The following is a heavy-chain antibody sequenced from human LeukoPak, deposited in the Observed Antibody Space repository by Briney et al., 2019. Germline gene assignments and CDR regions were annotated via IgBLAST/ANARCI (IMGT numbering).Heavy chain of an antibody. CDR1: GYTFTSYG. V-gene: IGHV1-18*01. CDR2: ISAYNGNT. Sequence: ASVKVSCKATGYTFTSYGVSWVRQAPGQGLEWMGWISAYNGNTHYAQKLQGRVTMTTDTSTSTAYMELRSLRSDDTAVYYCARVSYYYDSSGYRDDYWGQGTLVTVSS. J-gene: IGHJ4*02. D-gene: IGHD3-22*01. CDR3: ARVSYYYDSSGYRDDY.